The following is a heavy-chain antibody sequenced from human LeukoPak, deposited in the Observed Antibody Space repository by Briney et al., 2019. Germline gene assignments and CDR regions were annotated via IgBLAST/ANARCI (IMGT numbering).Heavy chain of an antibody. J-gene: IGHJ4*02. CDR3: AKDVNVGGDYFDY. Sequence: GGSLRLSCAASGFTFSSYGMHWVRLAPGKGLEWVAFIRYDGSIKYYVDSVKGRFTVSRDNSKNTLYLQMNSLRAEDTAVYYCAKDVNVGGDYFDYWGQGTLVTVPS. D-gene: IGHD3-16*01. CDR1: GFTFSSYG. CDR2: IRYDGSIK. V-gene: IGHV3-30*02.